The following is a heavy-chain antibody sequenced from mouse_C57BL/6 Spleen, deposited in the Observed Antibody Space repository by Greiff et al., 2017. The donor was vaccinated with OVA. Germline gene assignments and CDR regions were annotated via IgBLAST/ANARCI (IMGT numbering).Heavy chain of an antibody. J-gene: IGHJ4*01. CDR2: IYPGNSDT. CDR3: TRYGSSFYAMDY. D-gene: IGHD1-1*01. CDR1: GYTFTSYW. V-gene: IGHV1-5*01. Sequence: EVQGVESGTVLARPGASVKMSCKTSGYTFTSYWMHWVKQRPGQGLEWIGAIYPGNSDTSYNQKFKGKAKLTAVTSASTAYMELSSLTNEDSAVYYCTRYGSSFYAMDYWGQGTSVTVSS.